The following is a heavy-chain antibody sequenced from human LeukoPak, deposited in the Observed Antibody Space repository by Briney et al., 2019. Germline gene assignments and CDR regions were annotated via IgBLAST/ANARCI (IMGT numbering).Heavy chain of an antibody. Sequence: GASVKVSCKASGYTFTGYCMHWVRQAPGQGLEWMGWINPNSGGTNYAQKFQGRVTMTRDTSISTAYMELSRLRSDDTAVYYCARDYYGLPNYYYYMDVWGKGTTVTVSS. D-gene: IGHD3-22*01. CDR2: INPNSGGT. J-gene: IGHJ6*03. V-gene: IGHV1-2*02. CDR1: GYTFTGYC. CDR3: ARDYYGLPNYYYYMDV.